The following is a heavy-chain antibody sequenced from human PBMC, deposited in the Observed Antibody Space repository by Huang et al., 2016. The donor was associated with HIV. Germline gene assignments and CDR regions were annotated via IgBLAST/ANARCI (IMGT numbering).Heavy chain of an antibody. D-gene: IGHD6-13*01. V-gene: IGHV4-39*01. CDR1: DDSINSRSYY. CDR3: ARHVKDSSWYVGWFDP. Sequence: QLQLQESGPGLVKPSETLSLTCSVSDDSINSRSYYWGWIRQPPGKGLGWIGSVYYGGSTYYHPSLKSRVTMSVDTSRNQFSLKLSSVTTADTAVYYCARHVKDSSWYVGWFDPWGQGTLVTVSS. CDR2: VYYGGST. J-gene: IGHJ5*02.